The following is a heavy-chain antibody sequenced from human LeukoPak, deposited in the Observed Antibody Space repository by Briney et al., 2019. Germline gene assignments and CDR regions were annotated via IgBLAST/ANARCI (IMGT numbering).Heavy chain of an antibody. V-gene: IGHV4-61*08. J-gene: IGHJ4*02. Sequence: SETRSLTCTVSGGSVSSGGFYWTWIRQPPGKGLEWIGYIYYSGSTNYIPSLRSRLTISVDTSKNQFSLKLSSVTAADTAVYYCAREDITGTASYFDYWGQGTLVTVSS. CDR2: IYYSGST. CDR1: GGSVSSGGFY. CDR3: AREDITGTASYFDY. D-gene: IGHD1-7*01.